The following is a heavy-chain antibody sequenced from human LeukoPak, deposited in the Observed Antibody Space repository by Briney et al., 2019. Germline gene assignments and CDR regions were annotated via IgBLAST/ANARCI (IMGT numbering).Heavy chain of an antibody. CDR2: INHSGST. CDR3: ARGRGYSYVGYFDY. CDR1: GYSISSGYY. V-gene: IGHV4-38-2*02. D-gene: IGHD5-18*01. J-gene: IGHJ4*02. Sequence: PSETLSLTCTVSGYSISSGYYWSWIRQPPGKGLEWIGEINHSGSTNYNPSLKSRVTISVDTSKNQFSLKLSSVTAADTAVYYCARGRGYSYVGYFDYWGQGTLVTVSS.